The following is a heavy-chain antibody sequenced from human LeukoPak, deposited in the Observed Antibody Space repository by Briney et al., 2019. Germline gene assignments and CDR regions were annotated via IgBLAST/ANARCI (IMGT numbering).Heavy chain of an antibody. CDR3: ARGGQKGLRFLEWLPSPFDY. CDR2: IYTSGST. Sequence: SETLSLTCTVSGGSISSGSYYWSWIRQPAGEGLEWIGRIYTSGSTNYNPSLKSRVTISVDTSKNQFSLKLSSVTAADTAVYYCARGGQKGLRFLEWLPSPFDYWGQGTLVTVSS. CDR1: GGSISSGSYY. D-gene: IGHD3-3*01. J-gene: IGHJ4*02. V-gene: IGHV4-61*02.